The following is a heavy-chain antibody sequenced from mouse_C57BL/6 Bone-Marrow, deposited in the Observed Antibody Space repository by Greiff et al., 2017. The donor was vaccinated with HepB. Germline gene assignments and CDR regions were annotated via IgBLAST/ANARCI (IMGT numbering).Heavy chain of an antibody. Sequence: QVQLQQSGAELVKPGASVKISCKASGYAFSSYWMNWVKQRPGKGLEWIGQIYPGDGDTNYNGKFKGKATLTADKSSSTAYMQLSSLTSEDSAVYFCARRGDDGSSYNWGKGTTLTVSS. J-gene: IGHJ2*01. D-gene: IGHD1-1*01. CDR2: IYPGDGDT. CDR1: GYAFSSYW. V-gene: IGHV1-80*01. CDR3: ARRGDDGSSYN.